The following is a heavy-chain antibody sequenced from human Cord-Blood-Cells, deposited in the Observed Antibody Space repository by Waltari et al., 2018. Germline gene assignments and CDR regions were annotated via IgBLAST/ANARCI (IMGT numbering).Heavy chain of an antibody. D-gene: IGHD6-6*01. Sequence: EVQLLESGGGLVQPGGSLRLSCAASGFPFSSYAMSWVGQAPGKGLGWVSAISGSGGSTYYADSVKGRFTISRDNSKNTLYLQMNSLRAEDTAVYYCAKGPRYSSSSNWGQGTLVTVSS. CDR1: GFPFSSYA. J-gene: IGHJ4*02. CDR2: ISGSGGST. V-gene: IGHV3-23*01. CDR3: AKGPRYSSSSN.